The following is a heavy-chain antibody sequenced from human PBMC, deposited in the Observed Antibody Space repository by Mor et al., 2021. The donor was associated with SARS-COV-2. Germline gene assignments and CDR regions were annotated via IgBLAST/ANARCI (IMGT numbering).Heavy chain of an antibody. Sequence: GSGGSTYYADSVKGRFTISRDNSKNTLYLQMNSLRAEDTAVYYCASSVWSGYYGPFDYWGQGTLVTVSS. CDR2: GSGGST. CDR3: ASSVWSGYYGPFDY. D-gene: IGHD3-3*01. V-gene: IGHV3-23*01. J-gene: IGHJ4*02.